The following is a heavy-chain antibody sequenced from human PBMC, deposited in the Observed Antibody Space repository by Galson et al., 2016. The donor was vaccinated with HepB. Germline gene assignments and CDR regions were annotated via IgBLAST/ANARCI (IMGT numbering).Heavy chain of an antibody. CDR3: AREVEYSSSQFDY. D-gene: IGHD5-12*01. J-gene: IGHJ4*02. CDR1: GFTFSNFG. CDR2: IRYDGSDV. V-gene: IGHV3-30*02. Sequence: SLRLSCAASGFTFSNFGMHWVRQAPGKGLDWVAFIRYDGSDVYYADSVKGRFTISRDNSKNTLDPQMNSLRAEDTAVYYCAREVEYSSSQFDYWGQGNLVTVSS.